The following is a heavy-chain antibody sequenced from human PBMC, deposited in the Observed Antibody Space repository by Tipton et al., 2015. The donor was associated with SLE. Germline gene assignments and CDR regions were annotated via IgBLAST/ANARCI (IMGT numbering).Heavy chain of an antibody. CDR1: GGSISSYY. J-gene: IGHJ3*02. V-gene: IGHV4-4*08. CDR2: IYTSGST. D-gene: IGHD3-9*01. CDR3: ARARADVLRYFDWLSPFDI. Sequence: TLSLTCTVSGGSISSYYWSWIRQPPGKGLEWIGYIYTSGSTNYNPSLKSRVTISVDTSKNQFSLKLSSVTAADTAVYYCARARADVLRYFDWLSPFDIWGQWTMVTVSS.